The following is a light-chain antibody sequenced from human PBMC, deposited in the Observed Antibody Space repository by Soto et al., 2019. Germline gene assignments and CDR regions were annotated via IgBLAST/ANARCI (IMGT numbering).Light chain of an antibody. V-gene: IGKV3-11*01. CDR2: GAS. CDR1: QSVSSNY. Sequence: EIVLTQAPATLSVSPGERATLSCRASQSVSSNYLAWYQQKPGQAPKLLIYGASNRATGIPARFSGSGSGTDFTLTISSLEPEDFAVYYCQQRSNWPPSFGQGTKVDIK. CDR3: QQRSNWPPS. J-gene: IGKJ1*01.